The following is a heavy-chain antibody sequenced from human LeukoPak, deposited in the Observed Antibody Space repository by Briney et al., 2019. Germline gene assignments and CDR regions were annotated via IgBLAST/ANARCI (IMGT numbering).Heavy chain of an antibody. J-gene: IGHJ4*02. CDR1: EFIVSSYY. CDR3: AREGYASGWFRL. Sequence: GGSLRLSCAASEFIVSSYYMSWVRQAPGKGLEWVAVIFTAGTTSYADSVKGRFTISRDDSKNMVYLQMNGLRAEDTAVYFCAREGYASGWFRLWGQGTLVTVSS. D-gene: IGHD6-19*01. CDR2: IFTAGTT. V-gene: IGHV3-53*01.